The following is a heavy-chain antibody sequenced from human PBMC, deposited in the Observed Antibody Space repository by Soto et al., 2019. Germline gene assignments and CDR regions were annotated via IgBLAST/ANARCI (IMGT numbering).Heavy chain of an antibody. CDR1: GFTFSIYA. D-gene: IGHD2-8*01. Sequence: EVQLLESGGGLVQPGGSLRLSCAASGFTFSIYAMSWVRQAPGKGLEWVSGISASGGSTYYADSVKGRFTISRDNSKNTLFLQMNSLRVEDTVVYYRAKVGIYCPNGVCRGYWGQGTLVTVSS. V-gene: IGHV3-23*01. CDR3: AKVGIYCPNGVCRGY. J-gene: IGHJ4*02. CDR2: ISASGGST.